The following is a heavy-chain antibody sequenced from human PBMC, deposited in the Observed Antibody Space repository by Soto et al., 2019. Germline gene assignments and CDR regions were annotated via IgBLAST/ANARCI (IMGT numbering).Heavy chain of an antibody. V-gene: IGHV3-64D*06. CDR3: VKYCYDSSGYYGLNAFDI. CDR2: ISNNGDST. Sequence: GGSLRLSCLASRFTFSSYAMHWVRQAPGKGLEYVSTISNNGDSTYYADSVKGRFTISRDNSKNTLYLQMSSLRTEDTAVYYCVKYCYDSSGYYGLNAFDIWGQGTMVTVSS. D-gene: IGHD3-22*01. J-gene: IGHJ3*02. CDR1: RFTFSSYA.